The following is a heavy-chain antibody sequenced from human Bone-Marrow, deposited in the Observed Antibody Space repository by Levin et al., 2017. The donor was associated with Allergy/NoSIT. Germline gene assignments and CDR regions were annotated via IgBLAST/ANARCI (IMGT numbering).Heavy chain of an antibody. D-gene: IGHD3-3*01. J-gene: IGHJ4*02. CDR2: ISAYNGNT. Sequence: GESLKISCKASGYTFTSYGISWVRQAPGQGLEWMGWISAYNGNTNYAQKLQGRVTMTTDTSTSTAYMELRSLRSDDTAVYYCARVFGHLLLFWSGSLDYWGQGTLVTVSS. CDR1: GYTFTSYG. CDR3: ARVFGHLLLFWSGSLDY. V-gene: IGHV1-18*01.